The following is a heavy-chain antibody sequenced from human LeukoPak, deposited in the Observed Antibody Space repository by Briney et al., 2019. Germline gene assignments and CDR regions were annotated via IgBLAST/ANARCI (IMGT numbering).Heavy chain of an antibody. D-gene: IGHD6-19*01. J-gene: IGHJ4*02. CDR1: GFTVSSNY. Sequence: GGSLRLSCAASGFTVSSNYMSWVRQAPGKGLEWVSVIYSGGSTYYADSVKGRFTISRHNSKNTLYLQMNSLRAEDTAVYHCARGVAGLFDYWGQGTLVTVSS. CDR2: IYSGGST. V-gene: IGHV3-53*04. CDR3: ARGVAGLFDY.